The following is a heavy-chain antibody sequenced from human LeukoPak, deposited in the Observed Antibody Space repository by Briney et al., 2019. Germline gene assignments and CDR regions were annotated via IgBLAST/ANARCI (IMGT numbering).Heavy chain of an antibody. V-gene: IGHV3-21*01. CDR2: ISSSSSYI. CDR3: ARDFPQYSSSWYVDAFDI. J-gene: IGHJ3*02. Sequence: PGGSLRLSCAASGFTFSSYSMNWLRQAPRKGREWGSSISSSSSYIYYADSVKGRFTISRDNAKNSLYLQMNSLRAEDTAVYYCARDFPQYSSSWYVDAFDIWGQGTMVTVSS. CDR1: GFTFSSYS. D-gene: IGHD6-13*01.